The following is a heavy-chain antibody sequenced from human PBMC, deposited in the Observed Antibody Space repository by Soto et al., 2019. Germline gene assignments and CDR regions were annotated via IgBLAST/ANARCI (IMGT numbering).Heavy chain of an antibody. V-gene: IGHV3-30*03. CDR3: ARNFNY. J-gene: IGHJ4*02. Sequence: QVQLVESGGGVVQPGRSLRLSCAASGFTFSSYGMHWVRQAPGKGLEWVAAISHDGSNKYYADSVKGRFTISRDNSKNSLYLHMNSPRAEDNALYYCARNFNYWGQGTLVTVSS. CDR1: GFTFSSYG. CDR2: ISHDGSNK.